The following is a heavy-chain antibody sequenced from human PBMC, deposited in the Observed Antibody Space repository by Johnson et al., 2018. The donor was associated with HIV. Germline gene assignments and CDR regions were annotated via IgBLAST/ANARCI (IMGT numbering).Heavy chain of an antibody. J-gene: IGHJ3*02. CDR1: GFTFDDYA. CDR2: INWDGDST. D-gene: IGHD1-26*01. Sequence: VQLVESGGGVVRPGGSLRLSCAASGFTFDDYAMHWVRQAPGKGLEWVSLINWDGDSTYYADSVKGRFPISRDTSKNSLYLQMNSLRAEDTAVYYCARDRGGGSYHDAFDIWGQGTMVTVSS. CDR3: ARDRGGGSYHDAFDI. V-gene: IGHV3-43D*03.